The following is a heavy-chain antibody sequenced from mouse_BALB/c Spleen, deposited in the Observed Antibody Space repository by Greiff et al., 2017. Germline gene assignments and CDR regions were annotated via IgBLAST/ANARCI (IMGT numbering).Heavy chain of an antibody. J-gene: IGHJ3*01. V-gene: IGHV5-17*02. Sequence: EVKLVESGGGLVQPGGSRKLSCAASGFTFSSFGMHWVRQAPEKGLEWVAYISSGSSTIYYADTVKGRFTISRDNPKNTLFLQMTSLRSEDTAMYYCARLYYYGSSLAYWGQGTLVTVSA. CDR3: ARLYYYGSSLAY. CDR1: GFTFSSFG. CDR2: ISSGSSTI. D-gene: IGHD1-1*01.